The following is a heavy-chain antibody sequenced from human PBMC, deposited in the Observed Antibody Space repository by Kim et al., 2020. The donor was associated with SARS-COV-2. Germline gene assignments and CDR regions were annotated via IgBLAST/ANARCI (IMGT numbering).Heavy chain of an antibody. D-gene: IGHD2-2*02. J-gene: IGHJ4*02. CDR2: MNHNSGNT. CDR1: GYTFTSYD. Sequence: ASVKVSCKASGYTFTSYDINWVRQASGQGPEWTGWMNHNSGNTGHAQKFQGRVTMTRDTSISTAYMESNSMRSEDRAVYYCSRGDRYCRSSSCYNYWGQRALVAVSS. CDR3: SRGDRYCRSSSCYNY. V-gene: IGHV1-8*01.